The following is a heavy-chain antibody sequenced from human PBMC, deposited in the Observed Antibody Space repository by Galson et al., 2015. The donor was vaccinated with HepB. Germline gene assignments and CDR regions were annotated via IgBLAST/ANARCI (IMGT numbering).Heavy chain of an antibody. CDR3: VKDPLYDYGDYGDY. CDR1: GFTFSSYA. CDR2: ISGSGNSS. J-gene: IGHJ4*02. Sequence: SLRLSCAASGFTFSSYAMSWVRQAPGKGLEWVSTISGSGNSSYYADSVKGRFTISRDNSKNTLYLQMNSLRADDTAVYYCVKDPLYDYGDYGDYWGQGTLVTVSS. D-gene: IGHD4-17*01. V-gene: IGHV3-23*01.